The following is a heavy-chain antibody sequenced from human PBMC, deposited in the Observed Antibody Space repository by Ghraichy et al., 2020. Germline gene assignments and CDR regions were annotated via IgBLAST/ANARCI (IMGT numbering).Heavy chain of an antibody. CDR1: GVSITTTNYY. Sequence: SETLSLTCSVSGVSITTTNYYWTWFRQPAGKGLEWVGRIAATGTTDYNPSLKSRITVAVDTSKNQFSMKLTSVTAAYTAVYPGAGAPNGNFFDYWGQGTLVTVSS. CDR3: AGAPNGNFFDY. D-gene: IGHD1-14*01. CDR2: IAATGTT. J-gene: IGHJ4*02. V-gene: IGHV4-61*02.